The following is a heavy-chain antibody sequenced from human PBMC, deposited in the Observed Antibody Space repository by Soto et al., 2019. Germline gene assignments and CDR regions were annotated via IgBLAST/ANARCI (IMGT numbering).Heavy chain of an antibody. D-gene: IGHD4-17*01. CDR1: GGTFSSYT. CDR3: ARGGWGDDYGDHFDY. V-gene: IGHV1-69*02. CDR2: IIPILGIA. Sequence: QVQLVQSGAEVKKPGSSVKVSCKASGGTFSSYTISWVRQAPGQGLEWMGRIIPILGIANYAQKFQGRVTITADKSTSTAYMELSSLRSEDTAVYYCARGGWGDDYGDHFDYWGQGTLVTVSS. J-gene: IGHJ4*02.